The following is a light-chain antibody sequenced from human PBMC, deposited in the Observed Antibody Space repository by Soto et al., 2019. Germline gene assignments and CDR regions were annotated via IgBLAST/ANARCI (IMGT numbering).Light chain of an antibody. Sequence: EIVLTQSPDTLSLSPGESATLSCRASQSVGTYLAWYQQKPGQAPRLLIYDASTRATGIPARFSGSGSGTDFTLTISSLEPEDFTIYYCHQRSNWPQTFGRGTRVDI. V-gene: IGKV3-11*01. CDR3: HQRSNWPQT. CDR2: DAS. CDR1: QSVGTY. J-gene: IGKJ1*01.